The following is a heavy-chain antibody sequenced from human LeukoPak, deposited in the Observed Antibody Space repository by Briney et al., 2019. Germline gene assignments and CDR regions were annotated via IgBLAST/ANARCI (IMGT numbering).Heavy chain of an antibody. V-gene: IGHV4-61*02. D-gene: IGHD2-2*02. CDR1: GGSISSGTYGSYY. CDR3: ARGGGSCSGTSCYTNY. CDR2: IYTSGST. Sequence: SETLSLTCTVSGGSISSGTYGSYYWSWIRQPAGKGLEWIGRIYTSGSTNYNPSLKSRVTISVDTSKNQFSLELASVTAADTAVYYCARGGGSCSGTSCYTNYWGQGTLVTVSS. J-gene: IGHJ4*02.